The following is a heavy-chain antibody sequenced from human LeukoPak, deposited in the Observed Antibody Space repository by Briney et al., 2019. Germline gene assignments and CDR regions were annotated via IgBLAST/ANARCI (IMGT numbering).Heavy chain of an antibody. J-gene: IGHJ4*02. V-gene: IGHV3-21*01. CDR3: ASSPSIVVVTDY. CDR1: GFIFSSCS. D-gene: IGHD2-21*02. CDR2: ISSGGSYI. Sequence: PGGSLRLSCAASGFIFSSCSMNWVRQAPGKGLEWVSSISSGGSYISYADSVKGRFTISRDNAKNSLYLQINSLRAEDTAMYYYASSPSIVVVTDYWGQGTLVTVSS.